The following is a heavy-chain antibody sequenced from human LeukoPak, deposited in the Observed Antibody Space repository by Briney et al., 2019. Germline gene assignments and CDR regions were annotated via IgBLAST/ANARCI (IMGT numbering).Heavy chain of an antibody. D-gene: IGHD3-10*01. J-gene: IGHJ5*02. CDR2: IYYSGST. CDR3: ASQRRGGSGSYWFDP. Sequence: SETLSLTCTVSGGSISSYYWSWIRQPPGKGLEWIGYIYYSGSTNYNPSLKSRVTISVDTSKNQFSLKLSSVTAAATAVYYCASQRRGGSGSYWFDPWGQGTLVTVSS. CDR1: GGSISSYY. V-gene: IGHV4-59*01.